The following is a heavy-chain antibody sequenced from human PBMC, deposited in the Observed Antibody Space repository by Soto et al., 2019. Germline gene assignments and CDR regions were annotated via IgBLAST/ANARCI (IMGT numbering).Heavy chain of an antibody. CDR2: IAYDGTIK. CDR3: AGDKIKGAPDAIES. V-gene: IGHV3-30-3*01. Sequence: QEQLVESGGDVVQPGRSLTLSCAASGFTISANAMHWVRQAPGKGLERVAVIAYDGTIKIYRDSVKGRFTISRDDSELTLYLQMNSLRPEVTAVFYCAGDKIKGAPDAIESWGQGTLVTVSS. CDR1: GFTISANA. D-gene: IGHD1-26*01. J-gene: IGHJ4*02.